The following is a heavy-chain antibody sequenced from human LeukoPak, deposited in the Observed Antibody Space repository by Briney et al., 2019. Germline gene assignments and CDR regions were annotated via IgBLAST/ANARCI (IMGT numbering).Heavy chain of an antibody. Sequence: ASVKVSCKASGYTFTSYGISWVRQAPGQGFEWMGWISAYNGNTNYAQKLQGRVTMTTDTSTSTAYMELRSLRSDDTAVYYCARNLYSSGWWYFDYWGQGTLVTVSS. CDR2: ISAYNGNT. V-gene: IGHV1-18*01. D-gene: IGHD6-19*01. J-gene: IGHJ4*02. CDR3: ARNLYSSGWWYFDY. CDR1: GYTFTSYG.